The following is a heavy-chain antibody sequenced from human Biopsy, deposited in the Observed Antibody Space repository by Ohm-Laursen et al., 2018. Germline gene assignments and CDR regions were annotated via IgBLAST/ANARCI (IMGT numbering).Heavy chain of an antibody. D-gene: IGHD4-11*01. CDR3: ARDGKRWDYSTYFSWHFDL. V-gene: IGHV3-30*03. CDR1: GFTLTSYA. CDR2: ISYDGSGE. Sequence: SLRLSCAAPGFTLTSYAMHWVRQAPGKGLEWVAVISYDGSGEYYADSLQGRFIISRDNPKNTVDLQMNSLRAEDTAVYFCARDGKRWDYSTYFSWHFDLWGRGTLVTVSS. J-gene: IGHJ2*01.